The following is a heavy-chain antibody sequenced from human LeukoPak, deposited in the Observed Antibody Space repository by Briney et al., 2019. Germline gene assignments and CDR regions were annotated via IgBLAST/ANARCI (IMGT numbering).Heavy chain of an antibody. Sequence: ASVKVSCKASGYTFTSYAMHWVRQAPGQRLEWMGWINAGNGNTKYSQKFQGRVTMTRDTSTSTVNLELSSLRSEDTAVYYCTRGGEYSASPGVDWGQGTLVTVSS. V-gene: IGHV1-3*01. CDR1: GYTFTSYA. D-gene: IGHD6-6*01. CDR3: TRGGEYSASPGVD. J-gene: IGHJ4*02. CDR2: INAGNGNT.